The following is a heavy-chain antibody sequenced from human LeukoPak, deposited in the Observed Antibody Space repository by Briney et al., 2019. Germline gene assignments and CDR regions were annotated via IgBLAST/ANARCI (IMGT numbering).Heavy chain of an antibody. V-gene: IGHV4-59*08. Sequence: SETLSLTCTVSGRSISSSYWGWIRQPPGKGLEWIGYIPYSGSTKYNPSLKSRVTLSVDTSKNQFSLKVNSVTAADTAVYYCARRGVEMAPVRPDNWFDPWGQGTLVTVSS. CDR2: IPYSGST. CDR3: ARRGVEMAPVRPDNWFDP. J-gene: IGHJ5*02. CDR1: GRSISSSY. D-gene: IGHD5-24*01.